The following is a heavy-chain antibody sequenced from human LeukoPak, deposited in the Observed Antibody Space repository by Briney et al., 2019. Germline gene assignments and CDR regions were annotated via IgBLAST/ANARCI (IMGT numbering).Heavy chain of an antibody. Sequence: ASVKVSCKASGYTFTSYYMHWVRQAPGQGLEWMGWISAYNGNTNYARKLQGRVTMTTDTSTSTAYMELRSLRSDDTAVYYCARKYGSYGQFDYWGQGTLVTVSS. J-gene: IGHJ4*02. CDR3: ARKYGSYGQFDY. D-gene: IGHD1-26*01. V-gene: IGHV1-18*04. CDR1: GYTFTSYY. CDR2: ISAYNGNT.